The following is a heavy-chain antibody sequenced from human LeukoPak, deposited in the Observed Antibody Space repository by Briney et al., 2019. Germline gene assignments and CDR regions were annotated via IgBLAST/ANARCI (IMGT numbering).Heavy chain of an antibody. D-gene: IGHD3-22*01. J-gene: IGHJ4*02. V-gene: IGHV1-2*02. CDR1: GYTFIDYY. CDR3: ARVAYFYDSSGYYYSDY. CDR2: INPNSCAT. Sequence: ASVKVSCKASGYTFIDYYMHWVRQAPGQGLEWMGWINPNSCATNYAQNFQGRVTMTRDTSINTAYMELSRLRSDDTAVYYCARVAYFYDSSGYYYSDYWGQGTLVTVSS.